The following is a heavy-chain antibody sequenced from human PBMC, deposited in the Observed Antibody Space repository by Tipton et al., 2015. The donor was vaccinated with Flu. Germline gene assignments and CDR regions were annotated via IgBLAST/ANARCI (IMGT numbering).Heavy chain of an antibody. J-gene: IGHJ4*02. CDR2: VYIRGNK. Sequence: TLSLTCTVSGGSISSDTHYWSWIRQPAGKGLEWIGRVYIRGNKDYSPSLKGRVTISVDTSNNQVSLRMSSVTAADTAVYYCARAPTTAVAYIWGQGTLVTVSS. CDR3: ARAPTTAVAYI. CDR1: GGSISSDTHY. D-gene: IGHD6-19*01. V-gene: IGHV4-61*02.